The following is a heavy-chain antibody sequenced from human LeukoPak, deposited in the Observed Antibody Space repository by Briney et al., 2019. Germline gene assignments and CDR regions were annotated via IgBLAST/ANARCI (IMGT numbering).Heavy chain of an antibody. D-gene: IGHD2-15*01. CDR2: IYERGPA. Sequence: YPSQILSLTCTVSGGAIISGGYSWNWIRQPPGKGLEWIGCIYERGPAYYNPSLKSRFTISVDTVKNQFFLNVTSMTAADTAVYYCARSRQGSGLFSFWGQGTLVAVSS. CDR3: ARSRQGSGLFSF. J-gene: IGHJ4*02. V-gene: IGHV4-30-2*01. CDR1: GGAIISGGYS.